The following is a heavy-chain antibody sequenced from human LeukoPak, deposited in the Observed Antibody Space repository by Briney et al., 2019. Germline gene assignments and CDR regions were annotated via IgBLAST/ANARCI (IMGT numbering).Heavy chain of an antibody. J-gene: IGHJ4*02. CDR3: ARNTYYDFWSGYPTYYFDY. V-gene: IGHV3-30*04. D-gene: IGHD3-3*01. Sequence: PGGSLRLSCAASGFTFSSYAMRWVRQAPGKGLEWVAVISYDGSNKYYADSVKGRLTISRDNSKNTLYLQMNSLRAEDAAVYYCARNTYYDFWSGYPTYYFDYWGQGTLVTVSS. CDR2: ISYDGSNK. CDR1: GFTFSSYA.